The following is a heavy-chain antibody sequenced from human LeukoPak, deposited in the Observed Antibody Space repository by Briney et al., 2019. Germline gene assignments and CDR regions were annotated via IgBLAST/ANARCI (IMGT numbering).Heavy chain of an antibody. Sequence: PSETLSLTCTVSGGSITSSSYYWGWIRQPPGKGLEWIGSTYYSGSTNYNPSLKSRVTISVDTSKNQFSLKLSSVTAADTAVYYCTGDCSGGSCRPFDYWGQGTLVTVSS. J-gene: IGHJ4*02. D-gene: IGHD2-15*01. CDR1: GGSITSSSYY. CDR3: TGDCSGGSCRPFDY. V-gene: IGHV4-39*07. CDR2: TYYSGST.